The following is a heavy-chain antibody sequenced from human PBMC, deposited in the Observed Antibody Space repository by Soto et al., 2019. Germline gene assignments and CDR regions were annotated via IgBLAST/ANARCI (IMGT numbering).Heavy chain of an antibody. CDR3: TRPELLLYYYGMDV. D-gene: IGHD1-7*01. CDR2: IKSKTDGGTT. V-gene: IGHV3-15*01. Sequence: VQLVESGGGLVKPGGSLRLSCAASGFTFSNAWMSWVRQAPGKGLEWVGRIKSKTDGGTTDYAAPVKGRFTISRDDSKNTLYLQMNSLKTEDTAVYYCTRPELLLYYYGMDVWGQGTTVTVSS. CDR1: GFTFSNAW. J-gene: IGHJ6*02.